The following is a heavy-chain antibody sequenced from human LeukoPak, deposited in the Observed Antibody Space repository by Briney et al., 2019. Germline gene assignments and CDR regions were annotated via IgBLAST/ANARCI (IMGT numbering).Heavy chain of an antibody. D-gene: IGHD6-13*01. CDR1: GFAFSNYA. Sequence: PGGSLRLSCSASGFAFSNYAIYWVRQTPGKGLEYVSAVNSNGGATFYADSVKGRFTISRDNSRNTLYLQMNSLTPDDTAVYYCVKVASSPGPFDYWGQGTLVTVSS. J-gene: IGHJ4*02. V-gene: IGHV3-64D*06. CDR2: VNSNGGAT. CDR3: VKVASSPGPFDY.